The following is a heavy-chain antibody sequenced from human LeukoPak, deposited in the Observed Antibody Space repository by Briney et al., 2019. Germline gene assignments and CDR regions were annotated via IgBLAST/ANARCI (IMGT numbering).Heavy chain of an antibody. Sequence: SETLSLTCTVHGDSISSYYWSWIRQPPGKGLEWIGYIYYSGGTNYNPSLKSRVTISVDASKNQFSLKLSSVTAADTAMYYCARMSLSYCSSTSCSNLIDYWGQGTLVTVSS. CDR1: GDSISSYY. J-gene: IGHJ4*02. V-gene: IGHV4-59*01. CDR2: IYYSGGT. D-gene: IGHD2-2*01. CDR3: ARMSLSYCSSTSCSNLIDY.